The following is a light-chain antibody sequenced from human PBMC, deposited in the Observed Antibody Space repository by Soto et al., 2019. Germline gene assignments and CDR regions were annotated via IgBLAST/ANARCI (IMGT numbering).Light chain of an antibody. CDR2: DNN. CDR1: SSNIGNNY. CDR3: GTGDRSLGAEI. Sequence: QSVLTQPPSVSAAPGQMVTISCSGSSSNIGNNYVSWYRQVPGTAPKLLIYDNNKRPSGIPDRISGSKSGTSATLGITGPQTGDEADYYCGTGDRSLGAEIFGGGTKVTAL. V-gene: IGLV1-51*01. J-gene: IGLJ2*01.